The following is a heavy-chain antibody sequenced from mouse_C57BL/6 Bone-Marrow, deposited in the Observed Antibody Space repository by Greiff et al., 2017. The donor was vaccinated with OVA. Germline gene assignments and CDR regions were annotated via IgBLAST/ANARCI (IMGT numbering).Heavy chain of an antibody. CDR2: IDPSDSYT. V-gene: IGHV1-69*01. CDR3: ASTLRD. Sequence: VQLQQPGAELVMPGASVKLSCKASGYTFTSYWMHWVKQRPGQGLEWIGEIDPSDSYTNYNQKFKGKSTLTVDKSSSTAYMQLSSLTSEDAAVYYCASTLRDWGQGTLVTVSA. D-gene: IGHD1-1*01. CDR1: GYTFTSYW. J-gene: IGHJ3*01.